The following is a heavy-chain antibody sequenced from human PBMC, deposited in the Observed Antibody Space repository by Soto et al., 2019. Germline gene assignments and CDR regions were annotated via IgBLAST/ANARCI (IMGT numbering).Heavy chain of an antibody. CDR2: IVVGSGNT. Sequence: GASVKVSCKASGFTFTSSAMQWVRQARGQRLEWIGWIVVGSGNTNYAQKFQERVTITRDTSTSTAYMELSSLRSEDTAVYYCASEGPTDDILTGYPRYYFDYWGQGTLVTVSS. CDR3: ASEGPTDDILTGYPRYYFDY. V-gene: IGHV1-58*02. J-gene: IGHJ4*02. CDR1: GFTFTSSA. D-gene: IGHD3-9*01.